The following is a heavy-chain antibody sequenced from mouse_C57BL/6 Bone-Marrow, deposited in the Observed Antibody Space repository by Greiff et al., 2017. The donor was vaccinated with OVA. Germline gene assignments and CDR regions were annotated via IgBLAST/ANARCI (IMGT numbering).Heavy chain of an antibody. J-gene: IGHJ3*01. CDR3: VRKANCGWGAH. CDR2: ISSGSSII. D-gene: IGHD4-1*01. V-gene: IGHV5-17*01. CDR1: GFTFSDYG. Sequence: DVKLVESGGGLVKPGGSLKLSCAASGFTFSDYGMHWVRQAPEKGLEWVAYISSGSSIIYYADTVKGRFTISRDNAKNTLFLQMTSLRSEDTAMYYCVRKANCGWGAHWGQGTLGTVSA.